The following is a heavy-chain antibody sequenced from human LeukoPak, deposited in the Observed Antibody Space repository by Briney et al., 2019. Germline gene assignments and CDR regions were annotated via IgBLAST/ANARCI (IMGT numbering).Heavy chain of an antibody. D-gene: IGHD5-24*01. J-gene: IGHJ4*02. CDR3: TRVGYIDEGIDY. V-gene: IGHV3-7*04. Sequence: GGSLRLSCVASGFPFSSCWMTWVRQAPGKGLEWVANIKQDGSKKSYVDSAKGRFTISRDNAKNSLYLQMNSLRAEDTAIYYCTRVGYIDEGIDYWGQGTLVTVSS. CDR2: IKQDGSKK. CDR1: GFPFSSCW.